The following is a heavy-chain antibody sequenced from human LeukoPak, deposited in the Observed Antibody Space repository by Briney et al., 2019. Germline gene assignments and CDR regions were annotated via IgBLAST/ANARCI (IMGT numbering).Heavy chain of an antibody. V-gene: IGHV3-23*01. D-gene: IGHD3-16*02. CDR2: ISGSGGST. Sequence: GGTLRLSCAASGFTFSSYGMRWVRQAPGKGLEWVSAISGSGGSTYYADSVKGRFTISRDNAKNSLYLQMNSLRAEDTAVYYCAKIALSSDTFDYWGQGTLVTVSS. CDR1: GFTFSSYG. CDR3: AKIALSSDTFDY. J-gene: IGHJ4*02.